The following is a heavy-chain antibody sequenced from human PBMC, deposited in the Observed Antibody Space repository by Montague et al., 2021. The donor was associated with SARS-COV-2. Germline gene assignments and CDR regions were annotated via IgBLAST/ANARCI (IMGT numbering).Heavy chain of an antibody. CDR3: ARSGSWGIFDP. CDR2: IYYSGYT. V-gene: IGHV4-34*01. J-gene: IGHJ5*02. D-gene: IGHD6-13*01. CDR1: GGSFSGYY. Sequence: SETLSLTCAVYGGSFSGYYWNWIRQPPGKGLEWIGSIYYSGYTHYNPSLKSRVTISVDTSKTHFSLRLSSVTAADTAVYYCARSGSWGIFDPWGQGTLVIVSS.